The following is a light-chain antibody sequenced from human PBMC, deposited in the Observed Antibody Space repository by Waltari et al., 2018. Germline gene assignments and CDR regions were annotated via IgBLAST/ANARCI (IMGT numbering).Light chain of an antibody. Sequence: QSALTQPASVSGSPGKSIPISCTGTSSDVGGYNYVSWYQQHPGKAPKLMIYDVSKRPSGVSNRFSGSKSGNTASLTISGLQAEDEADYYCCSYAGTSTVVFGGGTKLTVL. CDR2: DVS. V-gene: IGLV2-23*02. J-gene: IGLJ2*01. CDR3: CSYAGTSTVV. CDR1: SSDVGGYNY.